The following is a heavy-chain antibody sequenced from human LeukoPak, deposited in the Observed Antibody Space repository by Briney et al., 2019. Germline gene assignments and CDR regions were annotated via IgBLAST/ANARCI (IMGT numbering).Heavy chain of an antibody. V-gene: IGHV3-53*01. CDR2: IYSGGST. CDR1: GFSVSNDY. CDR3: ADYGVSGVRNNFY. D-gene: IGHD3-3*01. Sequence: GGSLRLSCAASGFSVSNDYMRWVRQAPGKGLEWVSLIYSGGSTSYADSVKGRFTIFRDNSKNVLYLQMDRLRAEDTAVYYCADYGVSGVRNNFYWGQGTLVTVSS. J-gene: IGHJ4*02.